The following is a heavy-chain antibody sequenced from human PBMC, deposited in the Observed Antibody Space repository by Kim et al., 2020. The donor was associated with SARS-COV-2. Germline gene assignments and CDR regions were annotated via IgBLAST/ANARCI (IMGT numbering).Heavy chain of an antibody. CDR1: GFTVSSNY. V-gene: IGHV3-53*01. CDR2: IDSGGTT. D-gene: IGHD5-12*01. J-gene: IGHJ4*02. Sequence: GGSLRLSCAASGFTVSSNYMSWVRQAPGKGLEWVSVIDSGGTTYYADSVKGRFTISRDNSKNTMYLQMNSPRAEDTAVYYCARGNGMATISSTYFDYWGQGTLVTVSS. CDR3: ARGNGMATISSTYFDY.